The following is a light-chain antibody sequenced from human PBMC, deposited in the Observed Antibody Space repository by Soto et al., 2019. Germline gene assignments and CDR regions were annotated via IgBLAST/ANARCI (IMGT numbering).Light chain of an antibody. V-gene: IGLV2-14*01. Sequence: QSALTQPASASGSPGQSITMSCTGTSSDVGGYNYVSWYQQHPGKAPKLMIYEVSNRPSGISNRFSGSKSGNTASLTISGLQAEDEADYYCSSYTSSSTRVFGTGTKGTVL. CDR1: SSDVGGYNY. CDR2: EVS. CDR3: SSYTSSSTRV. J-gene: IGLJ1*01.